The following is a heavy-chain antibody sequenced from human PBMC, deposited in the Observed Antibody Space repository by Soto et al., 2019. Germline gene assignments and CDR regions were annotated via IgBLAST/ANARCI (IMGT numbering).Heavy chain of an antibody. J-gene: IGHJ6*02. CDR1: GFTFSSYG. CDR2: ISYDGSNK. Sequence: QVQLVESGGGVVQPGRSLRLSCAASGFTFSSYGMHWVRQAPGKGLEWVAVISYDGSNKYYADSVKGRFTISRDNSKNTLYLQMNSLRAEDTAVYYCAKDRAYYDFWSGYWSGGRAYCYGMDVWGQGTTVTVSS. D-gene: IGHD3-3*01. CDR3: AKDRAYYDFWSGYWSGGRAYCYGMDV. V-gene: IGHV3-30*18.